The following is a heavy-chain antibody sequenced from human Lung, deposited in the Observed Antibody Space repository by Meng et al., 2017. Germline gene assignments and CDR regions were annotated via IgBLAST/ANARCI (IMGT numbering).Heavy chain of an antibody. J-gene: IGHJ4*02. V-gene: IGHV3-30*18. CDR3: AKDLSKQQQLGELDY. CDR2: ISYDGSNK. Sequence: QVLLVESGGVVVQPGRSLRSSCAVSGFTFSSYGMHWVRQAPGKGLEWVAVISYDGSNKYYADSVKGRFTISRDNSKNTLYLQMNSLRAEDTAVYYCAKDLSKQQQLGELDYWGQGTLVTVSS. D-gene: IGHD6-13*01. CDR1: GFTFSSYG.